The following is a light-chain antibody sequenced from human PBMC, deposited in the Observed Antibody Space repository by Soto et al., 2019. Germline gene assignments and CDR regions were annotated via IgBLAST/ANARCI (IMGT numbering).Light chain of an antibody. CDR1: SSNIGAGYD. Sequence: QSVLTQPPSVSGAPGQRVTISCTGSSSNIGAGYDVHWYQQLPGTAPKLLIYGNSNRPSGVPDRFSVSKSGTSASLAITGLQAEDEADYYCQSYDSSRSGCVFGTGTQLTVL. V-gene: IGLV1-40*01. CDR3: QSYDSSRSGCV. CDR2: GNS. J-gene: IGLJ7*01.